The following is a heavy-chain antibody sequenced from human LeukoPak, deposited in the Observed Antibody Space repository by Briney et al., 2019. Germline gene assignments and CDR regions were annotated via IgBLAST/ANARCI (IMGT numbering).Heavy chain of an antibody. CDR3: AKDLPDSSGWYYSSSDY. CDR1: GFTFSSYA. D-gene: IGHD6-19*01. J-gene: IGHJ4*02. CDR2: ISGSGGST. V-gene: IGHV3-23*01. Sequence: GGSLRLSCAASGFTFSSYAMSWVRQAPGKGLEWVSAISGSGGSTYYADSVKGRFTISRDNSKNTLYLQMNSLRAEDTAVYYCAKDLPDSSGWYYSSSDYWGQGTLVTVSS.